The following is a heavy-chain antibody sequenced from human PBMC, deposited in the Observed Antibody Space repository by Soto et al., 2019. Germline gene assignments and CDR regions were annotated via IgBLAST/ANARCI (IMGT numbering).Heavy chain of an antibody. J-gene: IGHJ4*02. CDR3: ARGPGGFGDFSLDY. Sequence: QVQLQESGPGLVKPSETLSLTCTVSGGSINSYYWSWIRQPAGKGLEWAGRIYSGGSTNYNPSLTSRVTMSVDTSKNQFSLKVTSVAAADTAVYYCARGPGGFGDFSLDYWGQGTLVTVAP. CDR1: GGSINSYY. D-gene: IGHD3-10*01. V-gene: IGHV4-4*07. CDR2: IYSGGST.